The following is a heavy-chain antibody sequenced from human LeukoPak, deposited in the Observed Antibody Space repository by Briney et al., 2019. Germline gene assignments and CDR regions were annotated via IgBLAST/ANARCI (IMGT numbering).Heavy chain of an antibody. D-gene: IGHD3-22*01. Sequence: GGSLRLSCAASGFTFDDYAMHWVRQAPGKGLEWVSLISGDGGSTYYADSVKGRFTISRDNSKNSLYLHMNSLRTEDTALYYCAKDFYYYDSSGYFFDYWGQGTLVTVSS. CDR1: GFTFDDYA. CDR3: AKDFYYYDSSGYFFDY. CDR2: ISGDGGST. J-gene: IGHJ4*02. V-gene: IGHV3-43*02.